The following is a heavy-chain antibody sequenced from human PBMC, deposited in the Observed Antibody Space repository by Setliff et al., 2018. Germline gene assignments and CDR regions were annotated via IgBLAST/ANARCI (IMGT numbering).Heavy chain of an antibody. CDR3: ARDPHYDPTYSLPGHAFDF. J-gene: IGHJ3*01. CDR1: GGSFSDYY. V-gene: IGHV4-34*01. D-gene: IGHD3-22*01. CDR2: INHSGST. Sequence: SETLSLTCTVYGGSFSDYYWGWIRQPPGKGLEWIAEINHSGSTNYNPSLKSRVTISVDTPRNQSSRKLTSATAADTAVYYCARDPHYDPTYSLPGHAFDFWGQGIMVTVSS.